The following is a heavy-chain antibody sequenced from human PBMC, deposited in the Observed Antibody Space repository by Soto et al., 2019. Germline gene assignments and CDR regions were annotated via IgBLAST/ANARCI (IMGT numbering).Heavy chain of an antibody. CDR3: ARVRPGGYYDSSGQHWFDP. CDR2: ISAYNGNT. Sequence: ASVKVSCKASGYTFTSYGISWVRQAPGQGLEWMGWISAYNGNTNYAQKLQGRVTMTTDTSTSTAYMELRSLRSDDTAVYYCARVRPGGYYDSSGQHWFDPRRKGTLVTVSS. CDR1: GYTFTSYG. J-gene: IGHJ5*02. V-gene: IGHV1-18*01. D-gene: IGHD3-22*01.